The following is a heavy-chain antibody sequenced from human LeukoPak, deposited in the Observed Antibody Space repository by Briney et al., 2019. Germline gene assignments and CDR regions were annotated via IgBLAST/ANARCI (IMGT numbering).Heavy chain of an antibody. Sequence: SETLSLTCTVSGGSISSSSYYWGWIRQPPGKGLEWIGSIYYSGSTYYNPSLKSRVTISVDTSKNQFSLKLSSVTAADTAVYYCARLARFHYDSSGYYYVYWGQGTLVTVSS. J-gene: IGHJ4*02. CDR1: GGSISSSSYY. CDR2: IYYSGST. CDR3: ARLARFHYDSSGYYYVY. D-gene: IGHD3-22*01. V-gene: IGHV4-39*01.